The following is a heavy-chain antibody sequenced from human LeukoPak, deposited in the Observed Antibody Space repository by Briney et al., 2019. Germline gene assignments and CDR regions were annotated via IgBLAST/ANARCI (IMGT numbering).Heavy chain of an antibody. CDR1: GFTFSSYA. J-gene: IGHJ4*02. Sequence: SGGSLRLSCAASGFTFSSYAMIWVRQAPGKGLEWVSGISGSAISGSANSTYYADSVKGRFTISRDNSKNTLYLQMKTLRAEDTAVYYCAKARAPAANYFDCWGQGTLVTVSS. V-gene: IGHV3-23*01. D-gene: IGHD2-2*01. CDR2: ISGSANST. CDR3: AKARAPAANYFDC.